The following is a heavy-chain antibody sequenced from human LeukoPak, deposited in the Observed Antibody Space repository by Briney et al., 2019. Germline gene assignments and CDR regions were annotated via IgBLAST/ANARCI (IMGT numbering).Heavy chain of an antibody. CDR3: AKRTTSSSGFDY. J-gene: IGHJ4*02. CDR1: GFTFRNYA. CDR2: ITKGGTT. Sequence: PGGSLRLSCAASGFTFRNYAMSWVRQAPGKGLEWVSGITKGGTTYYADSVKGRFTISRDNSKNTLHLQIISLRTEDTALYHCAKRTTSSSGFDYWGQGTLVTVSS. D-gene: IGHD2-2*01. V-gene: IGHV3-23*01.